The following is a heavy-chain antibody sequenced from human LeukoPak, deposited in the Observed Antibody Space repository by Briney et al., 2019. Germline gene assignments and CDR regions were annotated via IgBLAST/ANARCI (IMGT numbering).Heavy chain of an antibody. Sequence: SVKVSFKASGGTFSSYAISWVRQAPGQGLEWMGRIIPILGIANYAQKFQGRVTITADKSTSTAYMELSSLRSEDTAVYYCATSQTPMATITPYFDYWGQGTLVTVSS. CDR3: ATSQTPMATITPYFDY. V-gene: IGHV1-69*04. J-gene: IGHJ4*02. D-gene: IGHD5-24*01. CDR2: IIPILGIA. CDR1: GGTFSSYA.